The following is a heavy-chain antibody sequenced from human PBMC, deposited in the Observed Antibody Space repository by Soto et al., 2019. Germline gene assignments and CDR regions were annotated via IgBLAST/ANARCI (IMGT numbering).Heavy chain of an antibody. CDR1: GGSSISVGYC. D-gene: IGHD7-27*01. J-gene: IGHJ4*02. CDR2: IYQSGSA. V-gene: IGHV4-30-2*05. CDR3: ARGPSGDKVDY. Sequence: TLPLTCAFSGGSSISVGYCWSWIRQAPGKGLEWLGYIYQSGSAYYNPSLKSRVTISIDKSKNQFSLKLISVSAADTAVYYCARGPSGDKVDYWGQGTLVTVSS.